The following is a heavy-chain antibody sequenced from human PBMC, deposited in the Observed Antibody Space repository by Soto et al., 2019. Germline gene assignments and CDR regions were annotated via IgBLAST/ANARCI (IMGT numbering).Heavy chain of an antibody. J-gene: IGHJ4*02. CDR2: IRAYNGNT. CDR3: ARDLPPDDY. V-gene: IGHV1-18*01. CDR1: GYTFTSYG. Sequence: QVQLVQSGAEVKKPGASVKVSCKASGYTFTSYGISWVRQAPGQGLEWMGWIRAYNGNTNYAQNLQVRVTMTADTSTSTASTELRSLRSDDTAVYYCARDLPPDDYLGQGTLVTFPS.